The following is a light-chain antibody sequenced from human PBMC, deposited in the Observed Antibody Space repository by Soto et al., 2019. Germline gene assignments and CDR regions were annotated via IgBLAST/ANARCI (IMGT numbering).Light chain of an antibody. CDR2: EVS. J-gene: IGLJ1*01. CDR3: SSYTTSSTLLYV. CDR1: SSDVGGYNS. V-gene: IGLV2-14*01. Sequence: QSALTQPASVSGSPGQSITISCTGTSSDVGGYNSVSWYQQHPGKAPKLMIYEVSNRPSGVSNCFSGSKSGNTASLTISGLQAEDEADYYCSSYTTSSTLLYVFGTGTKLTVL.